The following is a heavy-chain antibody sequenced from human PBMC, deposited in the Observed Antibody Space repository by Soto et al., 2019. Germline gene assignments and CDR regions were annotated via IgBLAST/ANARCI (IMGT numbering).Heavy chain of an antibody. J-gene: IGHJ1*01. CDR2: ISSDGNNE. V-gene: IGHV3-30-3*01. D-gene: IGHD4-17*01. CDR1: GFSFSGHA. CDR3: ARDLDSGGKSGYFQH. Sequence: QVLLVESGGRVVQPGSSLRLSCAASGFSFSGHAMHWVRQAPGKGLQWVAGISSDGNNEYYADSVKGRFTISRDKSRHTLNLQLNSLRTEDTAVYYCARDLDSGGKSGYFQHWGQGTLVSVSS.